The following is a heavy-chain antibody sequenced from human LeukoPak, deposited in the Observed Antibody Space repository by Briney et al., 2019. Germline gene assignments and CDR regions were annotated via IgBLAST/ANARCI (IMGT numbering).Heavy chain of an antibody. CDR1: GYSISSGYY. D-gene: IGHD3-10*01. J-gene: IGHJ6*03. CDR2: IYHTGST. Sequence: SETLSLTCTVSGYSISSGYYWGWIRQPPGKGLEWIGSIYHTGSTYYNPSLKSRVTISVDTSKNQFSLKLSSVTAADTAVYYCARDWDGSGSYKDYYYYYMDVWGKGTTVTISS. V-gene: IGHV4-38-2*02. CDR3: ARDWDGSGSYKDYYYYYMDV.